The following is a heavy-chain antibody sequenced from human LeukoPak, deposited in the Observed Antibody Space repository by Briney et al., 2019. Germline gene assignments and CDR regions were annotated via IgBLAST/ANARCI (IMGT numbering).Heavy chain of an antibody. Sequence: GGSLRLSCAASGFTFDDYAMHWVRHAPGKGLEWVSGISGSGGSTYYADSVKGRFTISRDNSKNTLYLQMNSLRAEDTAVYYCAKDLVAYVHGMDVWGQGTTVTVSS. CDR3: AKDLVAYVHGMDV. CDR2: ISGSGGST. J-gene: IGHJ6*02. D-gene: IGHD5-12*01. CDR1: GFTFDDYA. V-gene: IGHV3-23*01.